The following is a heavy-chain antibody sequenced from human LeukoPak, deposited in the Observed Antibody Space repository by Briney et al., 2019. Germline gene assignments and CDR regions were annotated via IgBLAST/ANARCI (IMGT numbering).Heavy chain of an antibody. J-gene: IGHJ5*02. D-gene: IGHD6-25*01. V-gene: IGHV1-69*13. CDR2: IIPIFGTA. CDR3: ARVSGQSP. Sequence: GASVKVSCEASVGTFSSYAICWVRQVPVHGLEWMGGIIPIFGTANYAQKCQGRVTITADESTSTAYMELSSLRSEDTAVYYCARVSGQSPWGQGTLVTVSS. CDR1: VGTFSSYA.